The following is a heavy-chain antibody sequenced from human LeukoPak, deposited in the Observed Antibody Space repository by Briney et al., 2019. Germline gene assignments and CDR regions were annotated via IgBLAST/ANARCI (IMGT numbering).Heavy chain of an antibody. CDR3: ARDVIDLTWTDAEYFQH. D-gene: IGHD1-1*01. CDR2: INHSGST. Sequence: SETLSLTCAVYGGSFSGYYWSWIRQPPGKGLEWIGEINHSGSTNYNPSLKSRVTISVDTSKNQFSLKLSSVTAADTAVYYCARDVIDLTWTDAEYFQHWGQGILVTVSS. V-gene: IGHV4-34*01. J-gene: IGHJ1*01. CDR1: GGSFSGYY.